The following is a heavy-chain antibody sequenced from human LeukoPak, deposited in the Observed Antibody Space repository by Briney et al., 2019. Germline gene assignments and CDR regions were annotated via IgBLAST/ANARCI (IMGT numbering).Heavy chain of an antibody. V-gene: IGHV3-48*03. CDR1: GFTFSTYE. J-gene: IGHJ5*02. CDR2: ISSSGSAM. Sequence: GGSLRLSCAASGFTFSTYEMNWVRQAPGKGLEWVSYISSSGSAMYYTDSVKGRFTISRDNAKNSLYLQMNSLRAEGTAVYYCARDLGGSSSSAWFDPWGQGTLVTVSS. CDR3: ARDLGGSSSSAWFDP. D-gene: IGHD6-6*01.